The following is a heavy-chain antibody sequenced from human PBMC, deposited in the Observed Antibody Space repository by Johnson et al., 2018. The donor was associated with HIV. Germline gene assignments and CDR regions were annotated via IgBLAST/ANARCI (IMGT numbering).Heavy chain of an antibody. D-gene: IGHD6-6*01. Sequence: QMQLVESGGGLVKPGGSLRLSCAASGFTFSDYYMSWIRQAPGKGLEWVAVIWYDGSNQYYADSVKGRFTISRDNSKNTLYLQMNSLRAEDTAVYYCAGDRRARLPLYAFDIWGQGTMVTVSS. CDR1: GFTFSDYY. J-gene: IGHJ3*02. CDR2: IWYDGSNQ. CDR3: AGDRRARLPLYAFDI. V-gene: IGHV3-33*08.